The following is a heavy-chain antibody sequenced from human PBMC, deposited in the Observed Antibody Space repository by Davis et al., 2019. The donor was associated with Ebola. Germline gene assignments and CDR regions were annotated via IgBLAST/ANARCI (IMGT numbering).Heavy chain of an antibody. CDR1: GYTFTSYG. J-gene: IGHJ6*04. V-gene: IGHV1-18*01. Sequence: AASVKVSCKASGYTFTSYGISWVRQAPGQGLEWMGWISAYNGNTNYAQKPQGRVTMTTDTSTSTAYMELRSLRSDDTAVYYCAREGDWSHYYYYGMDVWGKGTTVTVSS. CDR3: AREGDWSHYYYYGMDV. D-gene: IGHD2-21*02. CDR2: ISAYNGNT.